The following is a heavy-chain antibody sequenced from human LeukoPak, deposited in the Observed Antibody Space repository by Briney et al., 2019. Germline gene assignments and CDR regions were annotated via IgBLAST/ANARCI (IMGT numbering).Heavy chain of an antibody. CDR3: ARFRAARLWDWFDP. CDR1: GYTFTGYY. V-gene: IGHV1-2*02. D-gene: IGHD6-6*01. Sequence: GASVKVSCKASGYTFTGYYMHWVRQAPGRGLEWMGWINPNSGGTNYAQKFQGRVTMTRDTSISTAYMELSRLRSDDTAVYYCARFRAARLWDWFDPWGQGTLVTVSS. CDR2: INPNSGGT. J-gene: IGHJ5*02.